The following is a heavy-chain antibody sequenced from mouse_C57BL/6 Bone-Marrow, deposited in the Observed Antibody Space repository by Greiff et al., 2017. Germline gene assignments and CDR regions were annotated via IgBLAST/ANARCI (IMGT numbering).Heavy chain of an antibody. CDR1: GYTFTDYY. J-gene: IGHJ4*01. V-gene: IGHV1-75*01. CDR3: ARDLYGNYGGYFYYAMDY. CDR2: IFPGSGST. D-gene: IGHD2-10*02. Sequence: QVQLQQSGPELVKPGASVKISCKASGYTFTDYYINWVKQRPGQGLEWIGWIFPGSGSTYYNEKFKGQATLTVDKSYSTAYLLLSILTSEDSAVYFCARDLYGNYGGYFYYAMDYWGQGTSVTGSS.